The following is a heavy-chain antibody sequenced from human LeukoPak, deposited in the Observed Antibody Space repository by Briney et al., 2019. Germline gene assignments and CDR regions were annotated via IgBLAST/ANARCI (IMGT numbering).Heavy chain of an antibody. D-gene: IGHD5-18*01. J-gene: IGHJ4*02. Sequence: GGSLSLSCAASGLTFSSYAMSWVRQAPGKGLEWVSGISGSGGSTYYADSVKGRFTISRDNSKNTLYLQMNSLRAEDTAEYYCSARIQLWLRDYSGQGTLVTVSS. CDR2: ISGSGGST. CDR1: GLTFSSYA. CDR3: SARIQLWLRDY. V-gene: IGHV3-23*01.